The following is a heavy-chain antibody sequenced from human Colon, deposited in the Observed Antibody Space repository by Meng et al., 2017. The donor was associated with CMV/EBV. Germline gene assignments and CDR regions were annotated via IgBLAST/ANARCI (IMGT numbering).Heavy chain of an antibody. D-gene: IGHD1-1*01. V-gene: IGHV1-24*01. CDR2: FDPEEAET. CDR1: GYSLTHLS. Sequence: KVSGYSLTHLSIHWVRQAPGKGIEWMVGFDPEEAETIYAQKFRGRVFMTEDTSTNTAYMELVSLTSEDTAVYYCATEQLLRRTFDSWGQGTLVTVSS. CDR3: ATEQLLRRTFDS. J-gene: IGHJ5*01.